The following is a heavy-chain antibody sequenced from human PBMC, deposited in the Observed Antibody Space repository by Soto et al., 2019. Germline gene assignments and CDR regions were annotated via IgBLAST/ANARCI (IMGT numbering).Heavy chain of an antibody. Sequence: QLQLQESGPGLVKPSETLSLTCTVSGGSISSSSYYWGWIRQPPGKGLEWIGSIYYSGSTYYNPSLKSRVILTVDTSKNQFALKLSSVTAADTAVYYCARQGLVRGVSFDYWGQGTLVTVSS. D-gene: IGHD3-10*01. V-gene: IGHV4-39*01. CDR2: IYYSGST. CDR1: GGSISSSSYY. J-gene: IGHJ4*02. CDR3: ARQGLVRGVSFDY.